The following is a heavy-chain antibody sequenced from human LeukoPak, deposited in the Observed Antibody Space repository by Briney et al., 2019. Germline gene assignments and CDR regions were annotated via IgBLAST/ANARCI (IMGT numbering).Heavy chain of an antibody. CDR2: MYHSGST. CDR1: GYSISSGYY. CDR3: ARSVAKTLGYCSSTSCYGLHAFDI. Sequence: PSETLSLTCAVSGYSISSGYYWGWIRQPPGKGLEWIGSMYHSGSTYYNPSLKSRFTISLDTSKNRLFLKLSSVTAADTAVYYCARSVAKTLGYCSSTSCYGLHAFDIWGQGTLVTVSS. V-gene: IGHV4-38-2*01. J-gene: IGHJ3*02. D-gene: IGHD2-2*01.